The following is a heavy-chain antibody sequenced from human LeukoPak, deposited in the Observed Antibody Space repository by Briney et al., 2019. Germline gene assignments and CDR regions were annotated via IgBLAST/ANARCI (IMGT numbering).Heavy chain of an antibody. Sequence: SETLSLTCTVSGGSISSSSYYWGWIRQPPGKGLEWIGSIYYSGSTYYNPSLKSRVTISVDTSKNQFSLKLSSVTAADTAVYYCARVGGYGGYPNLDYWGQGTLVTVSS. CDR2: IYYSGST. CDR1: GGSISSSSYY. V-gene: IGHV4-39*07. J-gene: IGHJ4*02. D-gene: IGHD1-14*01. CDR3: ARVGGYGGYPNLDY.